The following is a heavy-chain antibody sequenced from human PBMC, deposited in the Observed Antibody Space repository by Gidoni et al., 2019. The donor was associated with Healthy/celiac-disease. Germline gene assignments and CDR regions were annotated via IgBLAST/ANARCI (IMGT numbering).Heavy chain of an antibody. Sequence: LEWVSAISGSGGSTYYADSVKGRFTISRDNSKNTLYLQMNSLRAEDTAVYYCAKASSSGWYRRPYYFDYWGQGTLVTVSS. J-gene: IGHJ4*02. V-gene: IGHV3-23*01. CDR2: ISGSGGST. D-gene: IGHD6-19*01. CDR3: AKASSSGWYRRPYYFDY.